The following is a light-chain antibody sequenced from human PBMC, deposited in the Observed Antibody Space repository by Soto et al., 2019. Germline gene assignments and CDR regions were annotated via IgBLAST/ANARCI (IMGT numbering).Light chain of an antibody. J-gene: IGKJ4*01. Sequence: EILMTQYPATLSVSPGEAVTLSCWASQGVGRTVAWYQQKPGQTPRLLIYGASIRATGIPARFSGSGYRTEFTLTINSLQSEDSEVYYCQRYNDWPLTFGGGTKVDIK. V-gene: IGKV3-15*01. CDR3: QRYNDWPLT. CDR1: QGVGRT. CDR2: GAS.